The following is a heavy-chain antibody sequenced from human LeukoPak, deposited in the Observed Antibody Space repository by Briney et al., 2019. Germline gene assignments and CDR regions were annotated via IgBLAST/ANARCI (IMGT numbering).Heavy chain of an antibody. D-gene: IGHD3/OR15-3a*01. V-gene: IGHV3-7*01. Sequence: GGSLRLSCAASGFTFSSYWMSWVRQAPGKGLEWVANIKQDGSEKYYVDSVKGRFTISRDNAKNSLYLQMNSLRAEDTAVYYCARGDWGRFPGYFDYWGQGTLVTVSS. J-gene: IGHJ4*02. CDR3: ARGDWGRFPGYFDY. CDR1: GFTFSSYW. CDR2: IKQDGSEK.